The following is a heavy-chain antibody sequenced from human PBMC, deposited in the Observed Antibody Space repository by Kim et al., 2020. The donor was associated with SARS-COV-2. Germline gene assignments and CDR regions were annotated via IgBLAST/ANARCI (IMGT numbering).Heavy chain of an antibody. J-gene: IGHJ4*02. Sequence: GGSLRLSCAASGFTFSSYSMNWVRQAPGKGLEWVSSISSSSSYIYYADSVKGRFTISRDNAKNSLYLQMNSLRAEDTAVYYCARDEYSSSYYAYFDYWGQGTLVTVSS. D-gene: IGHD6-6*01. CDR1: GFTFSSYS. CDR3: ARDEYSSSYYAYFDY. CDR2: ISSSSSYI. V-gene: IGHV3-21*01.